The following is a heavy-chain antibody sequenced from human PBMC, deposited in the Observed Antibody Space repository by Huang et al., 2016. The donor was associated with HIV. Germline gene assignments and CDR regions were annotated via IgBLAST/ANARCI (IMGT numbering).Heavy chain of an antibody. Sequence: QLRESGPGLVTPSETLSLTCSASGTSMTSSTFYRGWFRQPPGRGREWIGSVYFLGNTYYNPSLKRRVTISIDTANKKYSMRLTSVTAADTAVYFCAREVRSVDTDRPDGYYYRGLDVWGQGTTVIVSS. CDR3: AREVRSVDTDRPDGYYYRGLDV. D-gene: IGHD2-2*03. V-gene: IGHV4-39*02. CDR1: GTSMTSSTFY. CDR2: VYFLGNT. J-gene: IGHJ6*02.